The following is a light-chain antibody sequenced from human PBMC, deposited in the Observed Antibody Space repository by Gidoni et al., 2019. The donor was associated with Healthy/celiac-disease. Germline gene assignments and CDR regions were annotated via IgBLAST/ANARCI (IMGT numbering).Light chain of an antibody. J-gene: IGKJ3*01. CDR3: QQRGNWPFT. CDR2: DAS. V-gene: IGKV3-11*01. CDR1: QSVNTY. Sequence: EIVLTQSPATLSLSPGERATLSCRASQSVNTYLAWYQQKPGQAPRLLIYDASNRATGIPGRFSGSGSGTDFTLTISRLEPEDFAVYYCQQRGNWPFTFGPGTRVDIK.